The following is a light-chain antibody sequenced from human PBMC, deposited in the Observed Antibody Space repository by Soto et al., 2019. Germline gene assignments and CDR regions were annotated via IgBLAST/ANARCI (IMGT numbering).Light chain of an antibody. Sequence: QSALTQPRSVSGSPGQSVTISCTGTSSDVGAYNYVSWYQQHPGKAPKLMIHDVTKRPSGVPDRFSGSKSGNKASLTISGLQAEDDADYYCCSYAGSYPSVLGTGTKLTVL. CDR1: SSDVGAYNY. CDR2: DVT. J-gene: IGLJ1*01. V-gene: IGLV2-11*01. CDR3: CSYAGSYPSV.